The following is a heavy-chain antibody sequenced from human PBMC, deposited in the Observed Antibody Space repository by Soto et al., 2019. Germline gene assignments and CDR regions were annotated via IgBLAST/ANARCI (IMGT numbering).Heavy chain of an antibody. D-gene: IGHD3-10*01. Sequence: QVQLVQSGAEVKKPGSSVKVSCKASGGTFSSYAISWVRQAPGQGLEWMGGIIPIFGTANYAQKFQGRVTITGDESTSSADMELSSLRSEDTAVYYCARGGGITLVRGRYYGMDVWGQGTTVTVSS. CDR3: ARGGGITLVRGRYYGMDV. CDR1: GGTFSSYA. J-gene: IGHJ6*02. V-gene: IGHV1-69*01. CDR2: IIPIFGTA.